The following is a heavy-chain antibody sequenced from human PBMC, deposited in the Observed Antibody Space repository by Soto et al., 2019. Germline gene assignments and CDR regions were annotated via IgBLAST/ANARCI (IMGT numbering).Heavy chain of an antibody. V-gene: IGHV4-59*01. Sequence: SETLSLTCTVSGGSISSYYWSWIRQPPGKGLEWIGYIYYSGSTNYNPSLKSRVTISVDTSKNQFSLKLSSVTAADTAVYYCATDGYCSSTSCYASGSYYYYYGMDVWGQETTVTVSS. CDR3: ATDGYCSSTSCYASGSYYYYYGMDV. D-gene: IGHD2-2*03. J-gene: IGHJ6*02. CDR2: IYYSGST. CDR1: GGSISSYY.